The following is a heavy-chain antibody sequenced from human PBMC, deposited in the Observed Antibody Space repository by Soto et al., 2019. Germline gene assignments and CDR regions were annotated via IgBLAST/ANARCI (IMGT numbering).Heavy chain of an antibody. CDR1: GFTFSSYG. J-gene: IGHJ4*02. CDR2: IWYDGSNK. V-gene: IGHV3-33*01. Sequence: GGSLRLSCAASGFTFSSYGMHWVRQAPGKGLEWVAVIWYDGSNKYYADSVKGRFTISRDNSKNTLYLQMNSLRAEDTAVYYCARDRVRRDDILTGYYIGGPGDYWGQGTLVTVSS. D-gene: IGHD3-9*01. CDR3: ARDRVRRDDILTGYYIGGPGDY.